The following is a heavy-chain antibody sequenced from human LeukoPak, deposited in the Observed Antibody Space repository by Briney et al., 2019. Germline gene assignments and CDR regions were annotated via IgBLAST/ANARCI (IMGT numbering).Heavy chain of an antibody. CDR1: GFTFDDYA. D-gene: IGHD3/OR15-3a*01. CDR2: ISWNSGSI. Sequence: GGSLRLSCAASGFTFDDYAMHWVRQAPGKGLEWVSGISWNSGSIGYADSVKGRFTISRDNAKNSLYLQMNSLRAEDTALYYCAREDWTYLDYWGQGTLVTVSS. J-gene: IGHJ4*02. V-gene: IGHV3-9*01. CDR3: AREDWTYLDY.